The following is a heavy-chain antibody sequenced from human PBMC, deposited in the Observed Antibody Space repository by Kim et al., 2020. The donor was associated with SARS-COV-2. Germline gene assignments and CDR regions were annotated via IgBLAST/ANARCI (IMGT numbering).Heavy chain of an antibody. V-gene: IGHV3-11*04. Sequence: GGSLRLSCAASGFTFSDYYMSWIRQAPGKGLEWVSYISSSGSTIYYADSVKGRFTISGDNAKNSLYLQMNSLRAEDTAVYYCARAEWESEWFGELLNRGIRFDPWGQGTLVTVSS. CDR3: ARAEWESEWFGELLNRGIRFDP. D-gene: IGHD3-10*01. CDR2: ISSSGSTI. CDR1: GFTFSDYY. J-gene: IGHJ5*02.